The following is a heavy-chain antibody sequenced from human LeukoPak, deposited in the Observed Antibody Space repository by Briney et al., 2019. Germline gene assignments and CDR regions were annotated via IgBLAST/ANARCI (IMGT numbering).Heavy chain of an antibody. D-gene: IGHD6-19*01. CDR2: IRYDGSNK. CDR1: GFTFSSYG. V-gene: IGHV3-30*02. J-gene: IGHJ4*02. Sequence: LPGGSLRLSCAASGFTFSSYGMHWVRQAPGKGLEWVAFIRYDGSNKYYADSVKGRFTISRDNSKNTLYLQMNSLRAEDTAVYYCARDFVAATMPFDFWGQGTLVTVSS. CDR3: ARDFVAATMPFDF.